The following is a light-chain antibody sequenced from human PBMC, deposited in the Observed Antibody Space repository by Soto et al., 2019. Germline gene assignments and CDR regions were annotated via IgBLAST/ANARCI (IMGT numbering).Light chain of an antibody. Sequence: EIVLTQSPGTLSLSPGERATLSCRASQSVARSYLTWYQQKPGQAPSLLIYAASNRATGIPARFSGSGSGTDFTLTISSLEPEDSAVYYCQQRSDWPITSGGGTKVEIK. CDR3: QQRSDWPIT. J-gene: IGKJ4*01. V-gene: IGKV3-11*01. CDR2: AAS. CDR1: QSVARSY.